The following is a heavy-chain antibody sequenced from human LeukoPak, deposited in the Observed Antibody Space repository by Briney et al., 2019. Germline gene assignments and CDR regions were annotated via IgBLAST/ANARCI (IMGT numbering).Heavy chain of an antibody. CDR1: GGSFSGYY. D-gene: IGHD4-17*01. Sequence: SETLSLTCAVYGGSFSGYYWSWIRQPPGKGLEWIGEINHSGSTNYNPSLKSRVTISVDTSKNQFSLKLSSVTAADTAVYYCARGMLYGDPTSHYWGRGTLVTVSS. CDR2: INHSGST. CDR3: ARGMLYGDPTSHY. V-gene: IGHV4-34*01. J-gene: IGHJ4*02.